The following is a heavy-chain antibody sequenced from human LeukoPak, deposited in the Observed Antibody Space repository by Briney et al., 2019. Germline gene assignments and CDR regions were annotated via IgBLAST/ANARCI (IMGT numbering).Heavy chain of an antibody. CDR1: GYTFTAYY. V-gene: IGHV1-2*02. J-gene: IGHJ5*02. CDR2: INPYSGGT. D-gene: IGHD3-10*01. CDR3: ARSPGPLDVTFIRGVGWFDP. Sequence: GASVKVSCKASGYTFTAYYMHWVRQAPGQGLEWMGSINPYSGGTKYAQKFQGRVTMTRDTSISTAYMELSRLRSDDTAVYYCARSPGPLDVTFIRGVGWFDPWGQGTLVTVSS.